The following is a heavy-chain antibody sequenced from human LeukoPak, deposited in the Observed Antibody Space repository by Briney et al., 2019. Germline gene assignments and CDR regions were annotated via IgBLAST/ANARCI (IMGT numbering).Heavy chain of an antibody. V-gene: IGHV3-23*01. Sequence: GGSLRLSCAASGFTFSSYAMSWVRQAPGKGLEWVSAISGSGGSTYYADSVKGRFTISRDNSKNTLYLQMNSLRAEDTAVYYCARPKGIAAAGTYNWFDPWGQGTLVTVSS. J-gene: IGHJ5*02. CDR3: ARPKGIAAAGTYNWFDP. D-gene: IGHD6-13*01. CDR2: ISGSGGST. CDR1: GFTFSSYA.